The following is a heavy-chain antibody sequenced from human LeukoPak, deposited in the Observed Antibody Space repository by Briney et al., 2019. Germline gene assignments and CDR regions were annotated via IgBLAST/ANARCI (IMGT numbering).Heavy chain of an antibody. V-gene: IGHV3-11*01. CDR1: GFTFSDYN. D-gene: IGHD3-9*01. Sequence: PGGSLRLSCAASGFTFSDYNMNWVRQAPGKGLEWVSYITNGGSTIHHADSVKGRFTISGNNAKKTLYLQMNSLRAEDTAVYYCARSIGLTGGGVDVWGQGTTVTVSS. CDR3: ARSIGLTGGGVDV. J-gene: IGHJ6*02. CDR2: ITNGGSTI.